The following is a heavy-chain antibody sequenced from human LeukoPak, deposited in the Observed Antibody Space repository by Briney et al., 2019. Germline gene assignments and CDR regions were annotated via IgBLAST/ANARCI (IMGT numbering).Heavy chain of an antibody. Sequence: SETLSLTCTVSGGSISSYYWSWIRQPPGKRLEWIGHIYYSGSTNYNPSLKSRVTISVDTSKNQFSLKLNSVTAADTAVYYCARVSGSSSWLSYFDYWGQGTLVTVSS. CDR1: GGSISSYY. CDR2: IYYSGST. J-gene: IGHJ4*02. V-gene: IGHV4-59*01. CDR3: ARVSGSSSWLSYFDY. D-gene: IGHD6-13*01.